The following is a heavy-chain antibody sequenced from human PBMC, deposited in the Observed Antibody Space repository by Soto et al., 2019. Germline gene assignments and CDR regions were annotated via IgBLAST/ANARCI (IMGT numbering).Heavy chain of an antibody. J-gene: IGHJ6*02. D-gene: IGHD6-13*01. CDR3: ARDRRGLQIAAAGTLGYYYYGMDV. CDR1: GGSISSYY. CDR2: IYYSGST. Sequence: PSETLSLTCTVSGGSISSYYLSWIRQPPGKGLEWIGYIYYSGSTNYNPSLKSRVTISVDTSKNQFSLKLSSVTAADTAVYYCARDRRGLQIAAAGTLGYYYYGMDVWGQGTTVTVSS. V-gene: IGHV4-59*01.